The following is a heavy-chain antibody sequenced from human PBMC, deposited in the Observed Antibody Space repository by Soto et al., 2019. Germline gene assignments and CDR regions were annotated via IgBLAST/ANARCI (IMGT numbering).Heavy chain of an antibody. CDR1: GYSFANYW. CDR3: ARNRLRQYYYGMDV. CDR2: IYPGDSDT. D-gene: IGHD3-10*01. J-gene: IGHJ6*02. V-gene: IGHV5-51*01. Sequence: GESLKISCQGSGYSFANYWIAWVRQMPGKGLEWVGVIYPGDSDTRYSPSFRGQVTISADKSISHVYLQCSSLKASDTAMYYCARNRLRQYYYGMDVWGQGTTVTVSS.